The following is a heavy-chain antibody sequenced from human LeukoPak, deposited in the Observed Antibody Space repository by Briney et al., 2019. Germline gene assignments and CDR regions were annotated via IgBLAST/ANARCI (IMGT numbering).Heavy chain of an antibody. V-gene: IGHV4-59*01. CDR2: IYYSGST. D-gene: IGHD6-19*01. CDR3: ATAPWGYSSGWYFFDY. Sequence: PSETLSLTCTVSGGSISSYYWSWIRQPPGKGLEWIGCIYYSGSTNYNPSPKSRVTISVDTSKNQFSLKLSSVTAADTAVYYCATAPWGYSSGWYFFDYWGQGTLVTVSS. J-gene: IGHJ4*02. CDR1: GGSISSYY.